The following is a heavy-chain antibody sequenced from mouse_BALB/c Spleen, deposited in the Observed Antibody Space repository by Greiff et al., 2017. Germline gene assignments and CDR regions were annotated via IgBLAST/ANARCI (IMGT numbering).Heavy chain of an antibody. V-gene: IGHV5-6-4*01. CDR1: GFTFSSYT. CDR2: ISSGGSYT. CDR3: TRHAMDY. Sequence: DVMLVESGGGLVKPGGSLKLSCAASGFTFSSYTMSWVRQTPEKRLEWVATISSGGSYTYYPDSVKGRFTISRDNAKNTLYLQMSSLKSEDTAMYYCTRHAMDYWGQGTSVTVSS. J-gene: IGHJ4*01.